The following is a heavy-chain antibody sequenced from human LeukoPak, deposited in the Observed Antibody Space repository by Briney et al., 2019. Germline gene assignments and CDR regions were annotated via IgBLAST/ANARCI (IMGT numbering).Heavy chain of an antibody. CDR2: IYYSGST. CDR3: ARDESGSYQGGFDY. CDR1: GGSISSYY. D-gene: IGHD1-26*01. J-gene: IGHJ4*02. V-gene: IGHV4-59*01. Sequence: SETLSLTCTVSGGSISSYYWSWIRQPPGKGLEWIGYIYYSGSTNYNPSLKSRVTISVDTSKNQFSLKLSSVTAADTAVYYCARDESGSYQGGFDYWGQGTLVTVSS.